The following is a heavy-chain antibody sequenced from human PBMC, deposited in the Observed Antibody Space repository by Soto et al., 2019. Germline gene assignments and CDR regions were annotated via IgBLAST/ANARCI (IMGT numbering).Heavy chain of an antibody. D-gene: IGHD3-10*01. CDR3: ATDRGGGAY. J-gene: IGHJ4*02. V-gene: IGHV3-53*01. Sequence: EVQLVESGGGLIQPGGSLRLSCAVSGFTVSNNYMSWVRQAPGKGLEGVSVIYSGGYTAYGDSVKGRFTISRDNSKNTRNLQVNNPGADDGAVFYGATDRGGGAYWGQGTLVTVSS. CDR1: GFTVSNNY. CDR2: IYSGGYT.